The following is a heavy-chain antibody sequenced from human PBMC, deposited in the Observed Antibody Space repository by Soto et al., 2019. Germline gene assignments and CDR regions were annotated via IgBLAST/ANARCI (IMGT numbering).Heavy chain of an antibody. CDR3: ARAPGVTMVRGVIRTVDWFDP. J-gene: IGHJ5*02. CDR1: GGTFSSYA. D-gene: IGHD3-10*01. V-gene: IGHV1-69*13. Sequence: SVKVSCKASGGTFSSYAISWVRQAPGQGLEWMGGIIPIFGTANYAQMFQGRVTITADESTSTAYMELSSLRSEDTAVYYCARAPGVTMVRGVIRTVDWFDPWGQGTLVTVSS. CDR2: IIPIFGTA.